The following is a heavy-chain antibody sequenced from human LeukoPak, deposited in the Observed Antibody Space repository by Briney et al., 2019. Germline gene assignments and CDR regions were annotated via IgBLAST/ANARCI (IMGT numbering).Heavy chain of an antibody. J-gene: IGHJ4*02. D-gene: IGHD4-23*01. CDR2: IRFDESDK. CDR1: GFTFNSYG. Sequence: GGSLRLSCAASGFTFNSYGMHWVRQALGKGLEWVAHIRFDESDKYYADSVKGRFTISRDTSKNTLYLQMNSLRGEDTAVCYCAKDFRWSQDYWGQGTLVTVSS. CDR3: AKDFRWSQDY. V-gene: IGHV3-30*02.